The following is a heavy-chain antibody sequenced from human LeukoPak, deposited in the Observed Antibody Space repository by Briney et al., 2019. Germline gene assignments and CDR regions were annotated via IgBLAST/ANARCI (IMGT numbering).Heavy chain of an antibody. CDR1: GFTFSSYG. D-gene: IGHD2-2*01. CDR3: AKDSVPAAMETGTDS. V-gene: IGHV3-30*18. J-gene: IGHJ4*02. Sequence: TGGSLRLSCAASGFTFSSYGMHWVRQAPGKGLEWVAVISYDGRNKYYADSVKGRFTISRDNSKNTLYLQMNSLRAEDTAVYYCAKDSVPAAMETGTDSWGQGTLVTVSS. CDR2: ISYDGRNK.